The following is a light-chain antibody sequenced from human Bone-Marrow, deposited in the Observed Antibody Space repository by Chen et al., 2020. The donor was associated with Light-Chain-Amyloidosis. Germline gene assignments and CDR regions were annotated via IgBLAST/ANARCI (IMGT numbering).Light chain of an antibody. CDR2: ADS. CDR3: QVWERSSDRPV. CDR1: NIGRKS. J-gene: IGLJ3*02. Sequence: SYVLTQPPSVSVAPGRTATITCRGNNIGRKSVHWYQQKPGQAPVLDDYADSDRPSGTPERMSASNSVNAATLTIIRGEAGDKADYYCQVWERSSDRPVFGGGTKQTVL. V-gene: IGLV3-21*02.